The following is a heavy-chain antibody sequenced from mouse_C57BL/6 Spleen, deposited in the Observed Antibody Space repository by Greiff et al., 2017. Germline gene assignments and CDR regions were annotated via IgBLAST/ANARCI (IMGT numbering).Heavy chain of an antibody. V-gene: IGHV1-64*01. Sequence: VQLQQSGAELVKPGASVKLSCKASGYTFTSYWMHWVKQRPGQGLEWIGMIHPNSGSTNYNEKFKSKATLTVDKSSSTAYMQLSSLTSEDSAVYYCASPITTVVGAMDYWGQGTSVTVSS. CDR3: ASPITTVVGAMDY. CDR1: GYTFTSYW. D-gene: IGHD1-1*01. J-gene: IGHJ4*01. CDR2: IHPNSGST.